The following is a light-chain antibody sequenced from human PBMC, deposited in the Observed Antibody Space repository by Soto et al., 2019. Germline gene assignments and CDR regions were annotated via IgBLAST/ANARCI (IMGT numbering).Light chain of an antibody. CDR2: RNN. CDR1: SSNFGSNY. J-gene: IGLJ3*02. V-gene: IGLV1-47*01. CDR3: AAWGDSLSALE. Sequence: QSVLTQPPSASGTPGQRVTISCSGSSSNFGSNYVYWYQQLPGTAPKLLIYRNNQRPSGVPDRFSGSKSGTSASLAISGLRSEDEAEYYCAAWGDSLSALEFGGGTKLTVL.